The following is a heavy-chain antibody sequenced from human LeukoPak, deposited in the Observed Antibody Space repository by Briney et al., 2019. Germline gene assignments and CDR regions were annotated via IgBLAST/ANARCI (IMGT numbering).Heavy chain of an antibody. J-gene: IGHJ4*02. Sequence: SETLSLICTVSGGSISSYYWRWIRQPAGKGLEWIGRIYTSGSTNYNPSLKSRVTMSVDTSKNQFSLKLSSVTAADTAVYYCAREHFGSSSWYRTYWGQGTLVTVSS. CDR3: AREHFGSSSWYRTY. V-gene: IGHV4-4*07. D-gene: IGHD6-13*01. CDR1: GGSISSYY. CDR2: IYTSGST.